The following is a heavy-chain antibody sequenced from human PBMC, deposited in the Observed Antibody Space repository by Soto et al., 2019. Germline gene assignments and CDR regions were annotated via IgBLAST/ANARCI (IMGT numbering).Heavy chain of an antibody. CDR2: ISYDENTK. CDR3: AKVVASSWHANWFAP. D-gene: IGHD6-13*01. CDR1: GFDFRGTG. Sequence: PGGSLRLSCKASGFDFRGTGMHWVRQAPGKGLEWVAVISYDENTKDYGDSVKGRFTVSRDNSNNTLYLQMHSLTSDDTAVYYLAKVVASSWHANWFAPWGQGTLVTGSS. V-gene: IGHV3-30*18. J-gene: IGHJ5*02.